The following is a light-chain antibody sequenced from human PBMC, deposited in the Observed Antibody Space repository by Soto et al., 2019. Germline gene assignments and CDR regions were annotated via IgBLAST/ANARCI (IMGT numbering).Light chain of an antibody. V-gene: IGKV1-39*01. CDR1: QSIRSY. Sequence: DIQMTQSPSSLSASVGDRVTITCRASQSIRSYLNWYQQKQGKAPKLXIYAASSLQSGVPSRFSGSGSGTEFTLTISSLQPEDFETYYCQQSYSTPPTFGGGTKVDIK. CDR2: AAS. CDR3: QQSYSTPPT. J-gene: IGKJ4*01.